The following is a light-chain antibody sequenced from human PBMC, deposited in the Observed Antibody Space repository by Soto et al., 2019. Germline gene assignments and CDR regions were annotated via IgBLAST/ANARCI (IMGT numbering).Light chain of an antibody. J-gene: IGLJ2*01. V-gene: IGLV4-69*01. CDR3: QTWGTGIRV. CDR2: LNSDGSH. Sequence: QPVLTQSPPASASLGASVKLTCTLSSGHSSYAIAWHQQQPGKGPRYLMKLNSDGSHNRGDGIPDRFSGSSSGAERYLTISGLQSEDEADYYCQTWGTGIRVFGGGTKLTVL. CDR1: SGHSSYA.